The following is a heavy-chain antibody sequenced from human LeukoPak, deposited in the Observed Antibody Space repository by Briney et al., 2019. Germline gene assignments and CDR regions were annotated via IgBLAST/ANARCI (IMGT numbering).Heavy chain of an antibody. CDR2: ISSSGSTI. J-gene: IGHJ4*02. CDR3: ARAPYYYGSESYHSDY. Sequence: GGSLRLFCAASGFTFSSYEMNWVRQAPGKGLEWVSYISSSGSTIYYADSVKGRFTISRDNAKNSLYLQMNGLRAEDTSVYYCARAPYYYGSESYHSDYWGQGTIVSVSS. V-gene: IGHV3-48*03. CDR1: GFTFSSYE. D-gene: IGHD3-10*01.